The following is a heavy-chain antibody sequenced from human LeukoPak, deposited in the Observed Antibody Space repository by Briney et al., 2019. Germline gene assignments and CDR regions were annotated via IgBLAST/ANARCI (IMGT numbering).Heavy chain of an antibody. V-gene: IGHV3-23*01. J-gene: IGHJ3*02. CDR3: AKGFREFDTSTSYSSFDT. CDR1: GFTFSRFA. D-gene: IGHD5-18*01. Sequence: GGSLRLSCAASGFTFSRFALSWVRQAPGKGLEWVSGVSYIRVATYYADSVKGRFTISRDDSQNILYLQMNGLRAEDTAVYFCAKGFREFDTSTSYSSFDTRGQGTMVTVSS. CDR2: VSYIRVAT.